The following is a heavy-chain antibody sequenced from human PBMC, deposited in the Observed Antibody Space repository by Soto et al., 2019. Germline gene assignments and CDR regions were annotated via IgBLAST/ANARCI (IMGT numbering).Heavy chain of an antibody. D-gene: IGHD2-2*01. CDR3: ARAYCSSTSGYPSLVWFDP. Sequence: QVQLQESGPGLVKPSQTLSLTCTVSGGSISSGGYYWSWIRQHPGKGLEWIGYIYYSGSTYYNPSLKSRVNIAVDKSKNQFSLELSSVTAADTAVYYCARAYCSSTSGYPSLVWFDPWGQGTLVTVSS. CDR1: GGSISSGGYY. J-gene: IGHJ5*02. V-gene: IGHV4-31*03. CDR2: IYYSGST.